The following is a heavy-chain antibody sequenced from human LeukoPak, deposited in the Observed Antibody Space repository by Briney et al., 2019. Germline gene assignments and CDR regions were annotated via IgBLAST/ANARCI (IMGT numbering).Heavy chain of an antibody. CDR1: GFTFSSYS. CDR3: ARDLTAAAAFDI. Sequence: GGSLRLSCAASGFTFSSYSMNWVRQAPGKGLEWVSSISSSSSYIYYADSVKGRFTISRDNSKNTLYLQMNSLRAEDTAVYYCARDLTAAAAFDIWGQGTMVTVSS. J-gene: IGHJ3*02. CDR2: ISSSSSYI. D-gene: IGHD6-13*01. V-gene: IGHV3-21*01.